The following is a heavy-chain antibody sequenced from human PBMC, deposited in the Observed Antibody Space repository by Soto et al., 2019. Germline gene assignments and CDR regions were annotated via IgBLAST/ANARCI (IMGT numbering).Heavy chain of an antibody. CDR2: IYYSGST. D-gene: IGHD3-3*01. J-gene: IGHJ4*02. CDR3: ARTEAYYDFWSGYLDY. CDR1: GGSISSGDYY. V-gene: IGHV4-30-4*01. Sequence: QVQLQESGPGLVKPSQTLSLTCTVSGGSISSGDYYWSLIRQPPGKGLEWIGYIYYSGSTYYNPSLKSRVTISVDTSKNQFSLKLSSVTAADTAVYYCARTEAYYDFWSGYLDYWGQGTLVTVSS.